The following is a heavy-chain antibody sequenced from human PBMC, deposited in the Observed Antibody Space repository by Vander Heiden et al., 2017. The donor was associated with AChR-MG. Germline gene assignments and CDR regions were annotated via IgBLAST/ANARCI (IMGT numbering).Heavy chain of an antibody. CDR2: INSDGSTT. CDR3: ARESAAALGY. CDR1: GFTFRDRW. Sequence: EVQMVESGGDLIKRGGSLRLSCAASGFTFRDRWMHVVRQAPGKALVWVARINSDGSTTNYADSVKVRITISRDNAKITLYLQVTCLRSEDTAVYYCARESAAALGYWLHATLFTVSS. V-gene: IGHV3-74*01. D-gene: IGHD2-15*01. J-gene: IGHJ4*01.